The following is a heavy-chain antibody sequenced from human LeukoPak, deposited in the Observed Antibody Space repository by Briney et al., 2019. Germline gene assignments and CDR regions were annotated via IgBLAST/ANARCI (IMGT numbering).Heavy chain of an antibody. J-gene: IGHJ6*03. CDR1: GFTFSSYS. CDR3: AKGDYHYYYYMDV. V-gene: IGHV3-48*01. CDR2: ISSSSSTI. Sequence: GGSLRLSCAASGFTFSSYSMNWVRQAPGKGLEWVSYISSSSSTIYYADSVKGRFTISRENAKNSLYLQMNSLRAEDTAVYYCAKGDYHYYYYMDVWGKGTTVTVSS.